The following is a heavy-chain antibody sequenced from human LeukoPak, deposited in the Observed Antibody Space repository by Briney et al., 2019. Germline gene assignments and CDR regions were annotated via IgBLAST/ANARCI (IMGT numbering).Heavy chain of an antibody. V-gene: IGHV1-8*01. D-gene: IGHD4-23*01. CDR3: ARSNSDYGGNSRWFDP. CDR2: MNPNSGNT. J-gene: IGHJ5*02. CDR1: GYTFTSYD. Sequence: GASVKVSCKASGYTFTSYDINWVRQATGQGLEWMGWMNPNSGNTGYAQKFQGRVTMTRNTSISTAYMELSSLRSEDTAVCYCARSNSDYGGNSRWFDPWGQGTLVTVSS.